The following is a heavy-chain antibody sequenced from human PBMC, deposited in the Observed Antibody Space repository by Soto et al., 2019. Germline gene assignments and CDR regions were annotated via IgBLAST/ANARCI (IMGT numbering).Heavy chain of an antibody. CDR3: ARESAPYDLLTGSPFDP. D-gene: IGHD3-9*01. Sequence: SETLSLTCAVYGGSFSGYYWSWIRQPPGKGLEWIGEINHSGSTNYNPSLKSRVTISVDTSKNQFSLKLSSVTAADTAVYYCARESAPYDLLTGSPFDPWGQGTLVTVSS. CDR2: INHSGST. CDR1: GGSFSGYY. V-gene: IGHV4-34*01. J-gene: IGHJ5*02.